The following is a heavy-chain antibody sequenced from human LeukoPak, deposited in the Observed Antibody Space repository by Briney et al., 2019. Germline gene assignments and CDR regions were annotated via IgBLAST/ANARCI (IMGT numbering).Heavy chain of an antibody. D-gene: IGHD3-16*01. J-gene: IGHJ4*02. V-gene: IGHV4-38-2*02. CDR3: ARGGEGHY. CDR2: IYHSGST. CDR1: GYSISSGYY. Sequence: SETLSLTCTVSGYSISSGYYWGWIRQPPGKGLEWIGRIYHSGSTYYNPSLKSRVTISVDTSKNQFSLKLISVTAADTAVYYCARGGEGHYWGQGTLVTVSS.